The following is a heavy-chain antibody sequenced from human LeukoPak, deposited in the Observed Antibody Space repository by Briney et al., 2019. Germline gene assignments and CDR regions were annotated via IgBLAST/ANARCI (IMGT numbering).Heavy chain of an antibody. CDR2: IYYSGST. CDR3: ARVLRDYYDSSGPEQFDY. D-gene: IGHD3-22*01. J-gene: IGHJ4*02. V-gene: IGHV4-31*03. CDR1: GGSISSGGYY. Sequence: PSQTLSLTCTVSGGSISSGGYYWSWIRQHPGKGLEWIGYIYYSGSTYYNPSLKSRGTISVDTSKNQFSLKLSSVTAADTAVYYCARVLRDYYDSSGPEQFDYWGQGTLVTVSS.